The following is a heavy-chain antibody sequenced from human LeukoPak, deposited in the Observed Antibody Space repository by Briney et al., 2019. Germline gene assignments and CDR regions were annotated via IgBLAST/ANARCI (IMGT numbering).Heavy chain of an antibody. D-gene: IGHD4-17*01. Sequence: SETLSLTCAVSGGSISSGGYSWSWIRQPPGKGLEWIGSIYYSGSTYYNPSLKSRVTISVDTSKNQFSLKLSSVTAADTAVYYCARSHSGLTTVTTGYDFDHWGQGTLVTVSS. CDR1: GGSISSGGYS. CDR3: ARSHSGLTTVTTGYDFDH. J-gene: IGHJ4*02. V-gene: IGHV4-39*07. CDR2: IYYSGST.